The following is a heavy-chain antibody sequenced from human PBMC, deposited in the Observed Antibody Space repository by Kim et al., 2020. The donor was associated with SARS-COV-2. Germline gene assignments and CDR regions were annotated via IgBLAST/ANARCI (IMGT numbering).Heavy chain of an antibody. J-gene: IGHJ4*02. Sequence: GESLKISCKGSGYSFTSYWIGWVRQMPGKGLEWMGIIYPSDSETRYSPSFQGQVTLSADKSISTAYLQWSSLKASDTAIYYCARPARFYDILTGYYRPGEFDLWGKGTMVTVSS. CDR3: ARPARFYDILTGYYRPGEFDL. D-gene: IGHD3-9*01. CDR1: GYSFTSYW. CDR2: IYPSDSET. V-gene: IGHV5-51*01.